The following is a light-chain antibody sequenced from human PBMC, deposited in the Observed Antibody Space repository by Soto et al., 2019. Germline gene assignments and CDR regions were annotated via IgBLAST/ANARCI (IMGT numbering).Light chain of an antibody. J-gene: IGKJ1*01. V-gene: IGKV3-15*01. CDR2: AAS. CDR1: QTINVN. Sequence: EIVMTQSPATLSVSTGERATLSCRASQTINVNLAWYQHKPGQAPRLLIYAASTRAAGVPARFSGSGSGTEFTLTISSLQSEDFAVYYCQQYYDWRTFGQGTKVEIK. CDR3: QQYYDWRT.